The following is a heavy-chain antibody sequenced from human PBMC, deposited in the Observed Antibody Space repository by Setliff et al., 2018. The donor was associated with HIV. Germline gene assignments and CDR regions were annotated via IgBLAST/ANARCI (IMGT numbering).Heavy chain of an antibody. V-gene: IGHV3-11*04. Sequence: PGGSLRLSCIASAFSFNNYYMTWVRQAPGKGLEWISYISSSDNTMYYADSVKGRFTISRDNAKNSLFLQLNSLRAEDAAVYYCARDGAYNIFTGLVAFDYWGQGTLVTVSS. J-gene: IGHJ4*02. CDR2: ISSSDNTM. CDR3: ARDGAYNIFTGLVAFDY. D-gene: IGHD3-9*01. CDR1: AFSFNNYY.